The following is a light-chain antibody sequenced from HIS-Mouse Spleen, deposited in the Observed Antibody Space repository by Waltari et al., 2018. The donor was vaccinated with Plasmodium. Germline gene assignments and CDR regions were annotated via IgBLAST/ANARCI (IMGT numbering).Light chain of an antibody. Sequence: QSALTQPASVSGSPGQSITISCTGTSSDVGGYNYVSWYQQHPGKAPKLMIYDVSNRPSGVSNRFPGSKSGNTASLTISALQAEDEADYYCSSYTSSSTLVFGGGTKLTVL. V-gene: IGLV2-14*03. CDR2: DVS. CDR1: SSDVGGYNY. J-gene: IGLJ2*01. CDR3: SSYTSSSTLV.